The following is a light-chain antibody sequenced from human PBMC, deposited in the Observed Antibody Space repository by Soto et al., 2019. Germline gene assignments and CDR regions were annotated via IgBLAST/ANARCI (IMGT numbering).Light chain of an antibody. J-gene: IGLJ1*01. CDR2: EVS. Sequence: QSALTQPASVSGSPGQSLAIACTGTISDVGSHNHVSWYQQYPGKAPKLIIYEVSNRPSGVSARFSGSKFGSTASLTISGLQAEDEDEYYCNSISAAGSSCVFGPGAKVTV. CDR1: ISDVGSHNH. CDR3: NSISAAGSSCV. V-gene: IGLV2-14*01.